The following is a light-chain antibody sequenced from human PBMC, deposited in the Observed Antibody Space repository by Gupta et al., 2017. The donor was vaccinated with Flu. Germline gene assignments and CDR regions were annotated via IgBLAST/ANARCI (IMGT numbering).Light chain of an antibody. V-gene: IGKV1-33*01. Sequence: DIQMTQSPSSLSASVGDRVTISCQASQAIYKFLNWYQQKPGKAPELLIYDASTLKTGVPSRFSGGGSGTDFTFTITGLQPEDIATYYCQQYDTSLRSTFGGGTKVEI. J-gene: IGKJ4*01. CDR2: DAS. CDR1: QAIYKF. CDR3: QQYDTSLRST.